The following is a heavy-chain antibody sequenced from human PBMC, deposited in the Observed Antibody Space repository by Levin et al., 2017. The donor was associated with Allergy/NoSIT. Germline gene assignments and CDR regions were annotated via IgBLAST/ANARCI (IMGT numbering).Heavy chain of an antibody. CDR3: AREPPCGGDCYSPFPDAFDI. V-gene: IGHV3-21*01. CDR1: GFTFSSYS. CDR2: ISSSSSYI. J-gene: IGHJ3*02. Sequence: GGSLRLSCAASGFTFSSYSMNWVRQAPGKGLEWVSSISSSSSYIYYADSVKGRFTISRDNAKNSLYLQMNSLRAEDTAVYYCAREPPCGGDCYSPFPDAFDIWGQGTMVTVSS. D-gene: IGHD2-21*02.